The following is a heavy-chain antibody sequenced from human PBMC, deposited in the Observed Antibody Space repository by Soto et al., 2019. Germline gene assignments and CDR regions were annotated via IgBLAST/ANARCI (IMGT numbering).Heavy chain of an antibody. CDR1: GYTFTSYY. D-gene: IGHD3-16*01. Sequence: QVQLVQSGAEVKKPGASVKVSCKASGYTFTSYYMHWVRQAPGQGLEWMGIINPSSDSTMYAQKFQGGVPMTRDTSTSTVYMELSSLRSEETAVYYCARGGRGDGFDYWGQGTLVTVSS. V-gene: IGHV1-46*01. CDR3: ARGGRGDGFDY. J-gene: IGHJ4*02. CDR2: INPSSDST.